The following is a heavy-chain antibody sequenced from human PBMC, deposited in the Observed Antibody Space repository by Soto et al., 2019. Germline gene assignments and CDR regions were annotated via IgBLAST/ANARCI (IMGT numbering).Heavy chain of an antibody. D-gene: IGHD3-10*01. CDR2: IYYSGST. J-gene: IGHJ6*02. CDR3: ARARMVRGIIYYYGMDV. V-gene: IGHV4-31*03. CDR1: GGSISSDGNY. Sequence: QVQLQESGPGLVKSSQTLSLTCTVSGGSISSDGNYWSWIRQHPGKGLEWIGYIYYSGSTNYNPSLKSRVTISVDTSKNQFSPKLNSVTAADTAVYYCARARMVRGIIYYYGMDVWGQGTTVTVSS.